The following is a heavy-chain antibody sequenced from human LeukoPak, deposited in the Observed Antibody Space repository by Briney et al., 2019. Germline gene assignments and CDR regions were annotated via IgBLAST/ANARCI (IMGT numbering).Heavy chain of an antibody. Sequence: SQTLSLTCTVSGGSISSGSYYWSWIRQPAGKGLEWIRRIYTSGSTNYNPSLKSRVTISVDTSKNQFSLKLSSVTAADTAVYYCARVCVVVPAAIVEGWFDPWGQGTLVTVSS. CDR3: ARVCVVVPAAIVEGWFDP. J-gene: IGHJ5*02. CDR2: IYTSGST. D-gene: IGHD2-2*01. CDR1: GGSISSGSYY. V-gene: IGHV4-61*02.